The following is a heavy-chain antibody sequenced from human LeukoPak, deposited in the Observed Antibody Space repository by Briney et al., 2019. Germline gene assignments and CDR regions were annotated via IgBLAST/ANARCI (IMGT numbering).Heavy chain of an antibody. CDR2: IYSSGSV. CDR3: ARYYYAAFDI. Sequence: SETLSLTCTVSGGSISSYYWSWIRQPAGKGLEWIGRIYSSGSVNYSPSLKSRVTMSVDTSKNQFSLNLKLSSVTAADTAVYYCARYYYAAFDIWGQGTMVTVSS. D-gene: IGHD3-10*01. CDR1: GGSISSYY. V-gene: IGHV4-4*07. J-gene: IGHJ3*02.